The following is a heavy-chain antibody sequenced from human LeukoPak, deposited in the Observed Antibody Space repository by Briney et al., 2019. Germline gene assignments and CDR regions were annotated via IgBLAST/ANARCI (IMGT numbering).Heavy chain of an antibody. J-gene: IGHJ6*03. D-gene: IGHD3-3*01. Sequence: GGSLRLSCAASGFTFDDYAMHWVRQAPGKGLEWVSGISWNSGSIGYADSVKGRFTISRDNAKNSLYLQMNSLRAEDTALYYCAKDGVLRFLEWPLYYYYYMDVWGKGTTVTVSS. CDR1: GFTFDDYA. V-gene: IGHV3-9*01. CDR3: AKDGVLRFLEWPLYYYYYMDV. CDR2: ISWNSGSI.